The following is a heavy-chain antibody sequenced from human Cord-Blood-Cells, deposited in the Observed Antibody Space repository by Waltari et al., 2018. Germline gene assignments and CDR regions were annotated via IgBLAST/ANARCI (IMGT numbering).Heavy chain of an antibody. D-gene: IGHD2-2*01. J-gene: IGHJ4*02. CDR1: GYTFTSYG. CDR2: ISAYNGNT. Sequence: QVQLVQSGAEVKKPGASVKVSCKASGYTFTSYGISWVRQAPGQGLEWMGWISAYNGNTNYAQKLQGRGTMTTDTSTSTAYMELRSLRSDDTAVYYCARDRRLDIVVVPAASNLDYWGQGTLVTVSS. CDR3: ARDRRLDIVVVPAASNLDY. V-gene: IGHV1-18*01.